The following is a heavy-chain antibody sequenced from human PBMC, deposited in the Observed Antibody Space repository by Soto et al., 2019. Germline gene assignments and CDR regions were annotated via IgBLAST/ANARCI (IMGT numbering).Heavy chain of an antibody. CDR3: ARGDKGGFDL. CDR2: IHSDGSST. Sequence: GGSLRLSCAASGFTFNYYWMHWVRQAPGQGLVWVSHIHSDGSSTTYADSVKGRFTISRDNAKNTLYLQMNSLRAEDTAVYYCARGDKGGFDLWGKGTPVNVSS. CDR1: GFTFNYYW. V-gene: IGHV3-74*01. D-gene: IGHD2-15*01. J-gene: IGHJ6*04.